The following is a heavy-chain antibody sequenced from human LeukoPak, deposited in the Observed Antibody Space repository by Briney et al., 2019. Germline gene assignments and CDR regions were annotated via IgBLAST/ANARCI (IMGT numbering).Heavy chain of an antibody. D-gene: IGHD6-25*01. Sequence: PGGSLRLSCAASGFTFGSYAMSWVRQAPGKGLEWVSTVSGTGGSTYYADSVKGRFTISRDNSKNTLYLQMNSLRAEDTAVYYCAKAMGMIAARQYDYWGQGTLVTVSS. J-gene: IGHJ4*02. V-gene: IGHV3-23*01. CDR2: VSGTGGST. CDR3: AKAMGMIAARQYDY. CDR1: GFTFGSYA.